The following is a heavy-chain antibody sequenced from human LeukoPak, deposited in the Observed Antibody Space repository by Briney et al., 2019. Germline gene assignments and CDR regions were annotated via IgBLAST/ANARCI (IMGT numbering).Heavy chain of an antibody. V-gene: IGHV3-21*05. CDR3: ARDTLQPGLIDS. J-gene: IGHJ4*02. CDR2: INDDSSDI. Sequence: PGGSLRLSRAASGFTFSLYAMNWVRQAPGKGLEWVSYINDDSSDIHYAGSVRGRFTISRDDARKTLYLQLSSLRVEDTAVYYCARDTLQPGLIDSWGQGTLVTVSS. D-gene: IGHD2-15*01. CDR1: GFTFSLYA.